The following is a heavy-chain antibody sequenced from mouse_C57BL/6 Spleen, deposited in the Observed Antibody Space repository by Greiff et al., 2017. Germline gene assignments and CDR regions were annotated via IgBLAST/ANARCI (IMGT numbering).Heavy chain of an antibody. J-gene: IGHJ3*01. CDR3: ARGNYGSSPWFAY. Sequence: QVQLQQPGAELVRPGSSVKLSCKASGYTFTSYWMHWVKQRPIQGLEWIGNIDPSDSETHYNQKFKDKATLTVYKSSSTAYMQLSSLTSEDSAVYYCARGNYGSSPWFAYWGQGTLVTVSA. CDR1: GYTFTSYW. CDR2: IDPSDSET. V-gene: IGHV1-52*01. D-gene: IGHD1-1*01.